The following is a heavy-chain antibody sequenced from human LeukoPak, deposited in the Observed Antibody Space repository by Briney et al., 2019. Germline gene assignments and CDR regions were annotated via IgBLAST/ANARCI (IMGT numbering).Heavy chain of an antibody. J-gene: IGHJ4*02. V-gene: IGHV4-61*02. CDR3: ARSAGSGWYGIDS. D-gene: IGHD6-19*01. CDR2: ISTSGST. CDR1: GGSISSGSYY. Sequence: PSETLSLTCTVSGGSISSGSYYWSWIRQPAGKGLEWIGRISTSGSTNYNPSLKSRVTISLDTSKNQFSLKLTSVTAADTAMYYCARSAGSGWYGIDSWGQGTLVTVSS.